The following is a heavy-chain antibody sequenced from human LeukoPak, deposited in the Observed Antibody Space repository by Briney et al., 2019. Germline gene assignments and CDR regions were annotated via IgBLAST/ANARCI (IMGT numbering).Heavy chain of an antibody. V-gene: IGHV4-34*01. Sequence: PSETLSLTCAVYGGSFSGYYWSWIRQPPGKGLEWIGEINHSGSTNYNPSLKSRVTISVDTSKNQFSLKLSSVTAADTAVYYCAREAGGVVVVAATSHFDYWGQGTLVTVSS. CDR1: GGSFSGYY. CDR2: INHSGST. J-gene: IGHJ4*02. D-gene: IGHD2-15*01. CDR3: AREAGGVVVVAATSHFDY.